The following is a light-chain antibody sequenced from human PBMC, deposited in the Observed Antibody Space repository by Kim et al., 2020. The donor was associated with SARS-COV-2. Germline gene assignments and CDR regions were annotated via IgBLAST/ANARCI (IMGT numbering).Light chain of an antibody. J-gene: IGLJ2*01. CDR2: DDN. V-gene: IGLV3-21*03. Sequence: SYELTQPPSVSVAPGKTATITCGGDSVGVETVHWYQQRPGQAPVLVVYDDNDRPSGIPERFSGSNSGNTATLTIRSVEAGDEADYYCQVGDGGSDLAIFG. CDR1: SVGVET. CDR3: QVGDGGSDLAI.